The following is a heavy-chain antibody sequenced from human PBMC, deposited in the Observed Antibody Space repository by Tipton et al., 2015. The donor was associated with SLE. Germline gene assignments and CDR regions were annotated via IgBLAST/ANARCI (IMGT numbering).Heavy chain of an antibody. CDR2: IYSGGST. Sequence: GSLRLSCAASGFTVSSNYMSWVRQAPGKGLEWVSVIYSGGSTYYADSVKGRFTISRDNSKNTLYLQMNSLRAEDTAVYYCARGAGYSGYGSWPYWYFDLWGRGTLVTVSS. J-gene: IGHJ2*01. V-gene: IGHV3-53*01. CDR1: GFTVSSNY. CDR3: ARGAGYSGYGSWPYWYFDL. D-gene: IGHD5-12*01.